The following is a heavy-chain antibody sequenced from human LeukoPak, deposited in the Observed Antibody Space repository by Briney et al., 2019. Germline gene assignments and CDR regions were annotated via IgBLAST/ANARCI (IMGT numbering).Heavy chain of an antibody. D-gene: IGHD3-22*01. CDR1: GFTFSSYG. CDR2: IWYDGSNK. CDR3: ASDSSGYSNYFDY. Sequence: PGRSLGLSCAASGFTFSSYGMHWVRQAPGKGLEWVAVIWYDGSNKYYADSVKGRFTISRDNSKNTLYLQMNSLRAEDTAVYYCASDSSGYSNYFDYWGQGTLVTVSS. V-gene: IGHV3-33*01. J-gene: IGHJ4*02.